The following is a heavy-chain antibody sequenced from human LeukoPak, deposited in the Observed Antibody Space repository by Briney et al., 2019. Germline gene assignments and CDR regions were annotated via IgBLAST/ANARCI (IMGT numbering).Heavy chain of an antibody. V-gene: IGHV3-23*01. CDR2: IGYSAGDT. Sequence: GGSLRLSCAASGFIVSNYAMTWVRQAPGKGLEWVSAIGYSAGDTYYADSVKGRFTISRDYSMNTLYLQMTSLRDDDTALYYCAKDDDGRPHGVDHLGQGNLVTVSS. CDR1: GFIVSNYA. J-gene: IGHJ4*01. D-gene: IGHD4-17*01. CDR3: AKDDDGRPHGVDH.